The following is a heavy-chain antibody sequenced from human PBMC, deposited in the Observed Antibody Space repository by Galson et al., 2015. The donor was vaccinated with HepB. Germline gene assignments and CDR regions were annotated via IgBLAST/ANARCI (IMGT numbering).Heavy chain of an antibody. D-gene: IGHD3-10*01. V-gene: IGHV1-2*06. CDR1: GYTFTGYY. Sequence: SVKVSCKASGYTFTGYYMHWVRQAPGQGLEWMGRINPNSGGTNYAQKFQGRVTMTRDTSISTAYMELSRLRSDDTAVYYCARDVVQGVYYYYYYMDVWGKGTTVTVSS. CDR3: ARDVVQGVYYYYYYMDV. CDR2: INPNSGGT. J-gene: IGHJ6*03.